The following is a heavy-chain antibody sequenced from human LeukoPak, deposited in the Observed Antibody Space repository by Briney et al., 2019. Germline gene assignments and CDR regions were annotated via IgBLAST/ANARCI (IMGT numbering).Heavy chain of an antibody. D-gene: IGHD3-3*01. CDR2: INPSGGST. V-gene: IGHV1-46*01. CDR3: ARDPTDTIFGVVILTPGAFDI. J-gene: IGHJ3*02. CDR1: GYTFTSYY. Sequence: ASVKVSCKASGYTFTSYYMHWVRQAPGQGLEWMGIINPSGGSTSCAQKFQGRVTMTRDTSTSTVYMELSSLRSEDTAVYYCARDPTDTIFGVVILTPGAFDIWGQGTMVTVSS.